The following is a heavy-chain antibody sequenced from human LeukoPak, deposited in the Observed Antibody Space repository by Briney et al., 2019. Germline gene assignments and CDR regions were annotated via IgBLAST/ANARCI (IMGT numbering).Heavy chain of an antibody. CDR3: ARYLHDNGAFDS. CDR1: GFTFSTYW. Sequence: AGSLRLSCAASGFTFSTYWMSWVRQAPGKGLEWVANIREDGSDKYYVDPVKRRFTISRANAKNSLYLQMTNLRAEDTAVYYCARYLHDNGAFDSWGQGTLVTVSS. J-gene: IGHJ5*01. CDR2: IREDGSDK. V-gene: IGHV3-7*05. D-gene: IGHD2-8*01.